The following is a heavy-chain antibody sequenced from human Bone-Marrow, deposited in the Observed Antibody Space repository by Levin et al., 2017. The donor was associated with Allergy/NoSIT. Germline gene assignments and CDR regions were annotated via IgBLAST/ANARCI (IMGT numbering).Heavy chain of an antibody. V-gene: IGHV1-46*01. CDR3: ARDYRFLEWLRVSSWFDP. Sequence: ASVKVSCKASGYTFTSYYMHWVRQAPGQGLEWMGIINPSGGSTSYAQKFQGRVTMTRDTSTSTVYMELSSLRSEDTAVYYCARDYRFLEWLRVSSWFDPWGQGTLVTVSS. J-gene: IGHJ5*02. CDR2: INPSGGST. D-gene: IGHD3-3*01. CDR1: GYTFTSYY.